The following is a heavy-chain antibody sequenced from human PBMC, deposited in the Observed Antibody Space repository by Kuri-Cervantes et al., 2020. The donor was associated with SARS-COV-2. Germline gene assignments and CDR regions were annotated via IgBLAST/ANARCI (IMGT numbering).Heavy chain of an antibody. CDR3: ARPLNYDFWSGPSPFDY. V-gene: IGHV1-69*02. CDR1: GGTFSTYS. Sequence: SVKVSCKASGGTFSTYSISWVRQAPGEGLEWVGRIIPILGVTNYAQKLQGRVTMTTDTSTSTAYMELRSLRSDDTAVYYCARPLNYDFWSGPSPFDYWGQGTLVTVSS. CDR2: IIPILGVT. D-gene: IGHD3-3*01. J-gene: IGHJ4*02.